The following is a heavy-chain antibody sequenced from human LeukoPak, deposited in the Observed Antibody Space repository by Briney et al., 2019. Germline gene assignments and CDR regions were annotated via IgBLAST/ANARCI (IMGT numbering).Heavy chain of an antibody. D-gene: IGHD3-22*01. Sequence: ASVKVSCKASGYTFISYGISWVRQAPGQGLEWMGWISAYNGNTNYAQKFQDRVTVTTDTSTSTAYMELRSLRYDDTAVYYCARVATLGPNDSSGYYYWGQGPRVTVSS. V-gene: IGHV1-18*01. CDR1: GYTFISYG. CDR3: ARVATLGPNDSSGYYY. J-gene: IGHJ4*02. CDR2: ISAYNGNT.